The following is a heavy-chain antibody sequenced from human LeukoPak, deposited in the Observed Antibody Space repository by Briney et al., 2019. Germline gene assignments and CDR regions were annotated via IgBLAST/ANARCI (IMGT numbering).Heavy chain of an antibody. Sequence: GGSLRLSCAASGFTFSRYSMTWVRQAPGKGLEWVSSISSSSSYIYYADSVKGRFTISRDNAKNSLYLQMNSLRAEDTAVYYCARSGSVVVIASANLDYWGQGTLVTVSS. V-gene: IGHV3-21*01. CDR1: GFTFSRYS. CDR3: ARSGSVVVIASANLDY. J-gene: IGHJ4*02. CDR2: ISSSSSYI. D-gene: IGHD2-21*01.